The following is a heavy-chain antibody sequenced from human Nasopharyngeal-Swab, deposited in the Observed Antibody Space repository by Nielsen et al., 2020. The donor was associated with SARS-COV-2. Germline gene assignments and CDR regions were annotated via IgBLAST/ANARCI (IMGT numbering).Heavy chain of an antibody. Sequence: GESLKISCAASGFVFRASAMHWVRQASGKGLEWVGRIGDKEHNYATTYGASVQGRFTISRDDSKNTAFLQMDSLKTEDTALYYCTTDFYFDYWGQGTLVTVSS. CDR2: IGDKEHNYAT. V-gene: IGHV3-73*01. CDR3: TTDFYFDY. CDR1: GFVFRASA. J-gene: IGHJ4*02.